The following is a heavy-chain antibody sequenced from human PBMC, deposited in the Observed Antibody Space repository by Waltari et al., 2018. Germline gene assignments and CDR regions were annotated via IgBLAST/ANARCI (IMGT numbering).Heavy chain of an antibody. V-gene: IGHV3-23*01. CDR3: AKDGKYYGDYVLDY. J-gene: IGHJ4*02. D-gene: IGHD4-17*01. CDR2: ISGSGGST. Sequence: EVQLLESGGGLVQPGGSLRLPCAASGFTFSSYAMSWVRQAPGKGLEWVSAISGSGGSTYYADAVKGRFTISRDNSKNTLYLQMNSLRAEDTAVYYCAKDGKYYGDYVLDYWGQGTLVTVSS. CDR1: GFTFSSYA.